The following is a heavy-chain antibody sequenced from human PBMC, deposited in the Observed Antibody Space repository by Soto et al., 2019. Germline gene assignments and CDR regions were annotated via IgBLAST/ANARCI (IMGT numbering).Heavy chain of an antibody. CDR3: ARESYGDCVRAEGFDP. J-gene: IGHJ5*02. CDR1: GYTFTSYY. V-gene: IGHV1-46*03. D-gene: IGHD4-17*01. Sequence: QVQLVQSGAEVKKPGASVKVSCKASGYTFTSYYMHWVRQAPGQGLEWMGIINPSGGSTSYAQKFQGRVTMVGDTSTSTVYMELSSLRSEDTAVYYCARESYGDCVRAEGFDPWGQGTLVTVSS. CDR2: INPSGGST.